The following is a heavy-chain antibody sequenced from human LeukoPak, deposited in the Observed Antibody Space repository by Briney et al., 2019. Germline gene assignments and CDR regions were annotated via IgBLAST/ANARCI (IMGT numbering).Heavy chain of an antibody. J-gene: IGHJ1*01. D-gene: IGHD3-22*01. V-gene: IGHV3-23*01. CDR3: AKTPPGNYDSSGYYPEYFQH. CDR1: GGSISSSSYY. Sequence: ETLSLTCTVSGGSISSSSYYWGWIRQPPGKGLEWVSAISGSGGSTYYADSVKGRFTISRDNSKNTLYLQMNSLRAEDTAVYYCAKTPPGNYDSSGYYPEYFQHWGQGTLVTVSS. CDR2: ISGSGGST.